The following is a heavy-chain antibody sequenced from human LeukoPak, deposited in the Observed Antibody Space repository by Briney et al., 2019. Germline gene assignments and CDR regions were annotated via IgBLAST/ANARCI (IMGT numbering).Heavy chain of an antibody. V-gene: IGHV1-2*02. J-gene: IGHJ6*02. CDR2: INPNSGGT. D-gene: IGHD2-8*01. CDR3: ARGMVYAKYRHYYYYGIDV. Sequence: ASVKVSCKASGYTFTGYYMHWVRQAPGQGLEWMGWINPNSGGTNYAQKFQGRVTMTRDTSISTAYMELSRLRSDDTAVYYCARGMVYAKYRHYYYYGIDVWGQGTTVTVSS. CDR1: GYTFTGYY.